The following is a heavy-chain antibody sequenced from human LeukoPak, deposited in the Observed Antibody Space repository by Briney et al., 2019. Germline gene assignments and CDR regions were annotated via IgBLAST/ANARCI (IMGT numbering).Heavy chain of an antibody. CDR1: GYTLTELS. CDR2: FDPEDGET. D-gene: IGHD1-26*01. Sequence: ASVKVSCKVSGYTLTELSMHWVRQAPGKGLEWMGGFDPEDGETIYAQKFQGGVIMTEDTSTDTAYMELGSLRSEDTAVYYCATAYSGSYGEFDYWGQGTLVTVSS. J-gene: IGHJ4*02. V-gene: IGHV1-24*01. CDR3: ATAYSGSYGEFDY.